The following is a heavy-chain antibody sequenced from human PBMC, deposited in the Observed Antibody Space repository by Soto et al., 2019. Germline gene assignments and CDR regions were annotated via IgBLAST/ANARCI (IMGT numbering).Heavy chain of an antibody. V-gene: IGHV1-18*04. CDR2: VSGNNGAS. CDR3: VRDQKYFRVNGNWFDY. D-gene: IGHD2-2*01. CDR1: VYTSSYFG. Sequence: XSVKVSCKASVYTSSYFGISWVRQAPGQGLEWMGWVSGNNGASNPAPKVQGRITMTLDTSTGVSYMALRSLRSDDTAIYYCVRDQKYFRVNGNWFDYWGQGTLVTVSS. J-gene: IGHJ5*01.